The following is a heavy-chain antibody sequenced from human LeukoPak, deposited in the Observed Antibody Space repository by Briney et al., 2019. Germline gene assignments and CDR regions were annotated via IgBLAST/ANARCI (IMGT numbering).Heavy chain of an antibody. CDR2: INHSGST. J-gene: IGHJ4*02. CDR1: GGSFSGYY. V-gene: IGHV4-34*01. Sequence: SETLSLTCAVYGGSFSGYYWSWIRQPAGKGLEWIGEINHSGSTNYNPSLKSRVTISVDTSKNQFSLKLSSVTAADTAVYYCARLRYCSSTSCPLGYWGQGTLVTVSS. D-gene: IGHD2-2*01. CDR3: ARLRYCSSTSCPLGY.